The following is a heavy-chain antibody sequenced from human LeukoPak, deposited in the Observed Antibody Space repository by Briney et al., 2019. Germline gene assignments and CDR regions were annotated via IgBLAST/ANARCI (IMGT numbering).Heavy chain of an antibody. CDR1: GYTFTGYG. V-gene: IGHV1-18*01. CDR2: ISPYNGDT. D-gene: IGHD5-12*01. Sequence: ASVKVSCKASGYTFTGYGISWVRQAPGQGLEWMGWISPYNGDTNYAQKLQGRVTVTMDTSTTTVYMELGSLTSDDTAMYYCARRPGYDRRLSSLDLWGQGTLVTVSS. J-gene: IGHJ4*02. CDR3: ARRPGYDRRLSSLDL.